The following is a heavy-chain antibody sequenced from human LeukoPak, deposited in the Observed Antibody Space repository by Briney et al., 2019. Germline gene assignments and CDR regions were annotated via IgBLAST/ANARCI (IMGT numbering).Heavy chain of an antibody. CDR1: GFTFDDYA. CDR2: ISWNSGSI. D-gene: IGHD3-22*01. J-gene: IGHJ4*02. Sequence: GGSLRLSCAASGFTFDDYAVHWVRQAPGKGLEWVSGISWNSGSIGYADSVKGRFTISRDNAKNSLYLQMNSLRAEDTALYYCAKDSTYYYDSSGYDYWGQGTLVTVSS. V-gene: IGHV3-9*01. CDR3: AKDSTYYYDSSGYDY.